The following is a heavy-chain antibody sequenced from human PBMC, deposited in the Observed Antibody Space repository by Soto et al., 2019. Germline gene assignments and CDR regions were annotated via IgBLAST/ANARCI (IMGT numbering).Heavy chain of an antibody. Sequence: RGSLLLSCATSGFTFSIYSMNWVRQAPGKGLEWVSSISSSSSYIYYADSVKGRFTISRDNAKNSLYLQMNSLRAEDTAVYYCAKSIEASNAFDIWGQGTMVTVSS. CDR3: AKSIEASNAFDI. CDR1: GFTFSIYS. CDR2: ISSSSSYI. V-gene: IGHV3-21*01. J-gene: IGHJ3*02. D-gene: IGHD6-6*01.